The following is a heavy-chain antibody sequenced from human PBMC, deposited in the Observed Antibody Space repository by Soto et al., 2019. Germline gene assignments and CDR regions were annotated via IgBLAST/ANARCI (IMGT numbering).Heavy chain of an antibody. J-gene: IGHJ6*02. CDR1: GFTFSSYA. CDR3: ARAYDFWSGRQPYYYYGMDV. V-gene: IGHV3-30-3*01. Sequence: GGSLRLSCAASGFTFSSYAMHWVRQAPGKGLEWVAVISYDGSNKYYADSVKGRFTISRGNSKNTLYLQMNSLRAEDTAVYYCARAYDFWSGRQPYYYYGMDVWGQGTTVTVS. D-gene: IGHD3-3*01. CDR2: ISYDGSNK.